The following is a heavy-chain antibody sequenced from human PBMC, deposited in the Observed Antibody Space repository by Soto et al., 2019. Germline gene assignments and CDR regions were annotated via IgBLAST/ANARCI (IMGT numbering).Heavy chain of an antibody. D-gene: IGHD3-3*01. CDR3: AREGYYDFRSGYPLDY. V-gene: IGHV1-18*01. CDR2: ISPYNGNT. Sequence: QVQLVQSGAEVKKPGASVTVSCTASGYTFTTFGISWVRQAPGQGLEWMGRISPYNGNTNYAQKLQGRVTMTTDTSTRTAYLELRSLRSDDTAVYYCAREGYYDFRSGYPLDYWGQGTLVTVSS. CDR1: GYTFTTFG. J-gene: IGHJ4*02.